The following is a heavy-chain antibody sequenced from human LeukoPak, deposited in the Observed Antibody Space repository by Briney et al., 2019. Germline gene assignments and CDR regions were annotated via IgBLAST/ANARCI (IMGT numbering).Heavy chain of an antibody. J-gene: IGHJ4*02. CDR2: IYYTGRT. CDR3: ARVHNYYDSSGYSNFDY. D-gene: IGHD3-22*01. CDR1: GGSISSFY. V-gene: IGHV4-59*01. Sequence: SSETLSLTCTVSGGSISSFYWSWIRQPPGKGLEWIGYIYYTGRTNYNPSLKSRVTISVDTSKNQFSLKLSSVTAAGTAVYYCARVHNYYDSSGYSNFDYWGQGTLVTVSS.